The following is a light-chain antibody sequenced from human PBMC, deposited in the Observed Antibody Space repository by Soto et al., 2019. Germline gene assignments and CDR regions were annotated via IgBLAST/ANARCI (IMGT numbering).Light chain of an antibody. CDR3: MQALQTPLT. CDR2: LGS. Sequence: DVVMTQTPLSLSVSPGQPASISCKSSQSLLHITGETFLFWYLQKPGQSPQLLIYLGSNRASGVPDRFSGGGSGTDFILKISRVEAEDVGVYYCMQALQTPLTFGGGTKVAIK. V-gene: IGKV2-28*01. CDR1: QSLLHITGETF. J-gene: IGKJ4*01.